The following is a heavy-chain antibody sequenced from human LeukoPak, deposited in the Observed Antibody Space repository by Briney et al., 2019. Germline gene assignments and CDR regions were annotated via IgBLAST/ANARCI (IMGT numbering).Heavy chain of an antibody. V-gene: IGHV4-39*07. CDR3: VREASDYYARD. Sequence: PSETLSLTCTVSGGSISSGSYYWGWIRQPPGKGLEWIGSIYHSGSTYYNPSLKSRVTISVDTSKNQFSLKLSSVTAADTAVYYCVREASDYYARDWGQGTLVTVSS. CDR1: GGSISSGSYY. D-gene: IGHD2-2*01. CDR2: IYHSGST. J-gene: IGHJ4*02.